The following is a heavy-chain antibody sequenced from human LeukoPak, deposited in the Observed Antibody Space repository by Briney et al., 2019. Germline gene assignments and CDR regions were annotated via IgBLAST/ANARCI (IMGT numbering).Heavy chain of an antibody. Sequence: PSETLSLTCTVSGGSISSGDYYWSWIRQPPGKGLEWIGYIYYSGSTYYNPSLKSRVTISVDTSKNQFSLKLSSVTAADTAVYYCARDPNDFWSGYHYFDYWGQGTLVTVSS. CDR3: ARDPNDFWSGYHYFDY. J-gene: IGHJ4*02. CDR2: IYYSGST. D-gene: IGHD3-3*01. CDR1: GGSISSGDYY. V-gene: IGHV4-30-4*08.